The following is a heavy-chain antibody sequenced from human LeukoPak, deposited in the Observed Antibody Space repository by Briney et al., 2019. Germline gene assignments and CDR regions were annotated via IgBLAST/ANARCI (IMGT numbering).Heavy chain of an antibody. D-gene: IGHD3/OR15-3a*01. CDR3: GCYDFWSVCYRY. CDR2: INHSGST. J-gene: IGHJ4*02. CDR1: GGSFSGDY. Sequence: SETLSLTCAVYGGSFSGDYWSWIRQPPGKGLEWIGEINHSGSTNYNPSLKSRVTISVDTSKNQFSLKLSSVTTADTAVYYCGCYDFWSVCYRYWGQGTLVTVSS. V-gene: IGHV4-34*01.